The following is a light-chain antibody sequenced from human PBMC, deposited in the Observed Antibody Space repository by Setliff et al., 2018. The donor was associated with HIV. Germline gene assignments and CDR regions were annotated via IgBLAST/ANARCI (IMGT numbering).Light chain of an antibody. CDR2: GNT. CDR3: AAWDDSLNGLYV. CDR1: SSNIGAGYD. Sequence: QSALTQPPSVSGAPGQRVTISCTGSSSNIGAGYDVHWYQQPPGTAPKLLIYGNTHRPSGVPDRFSGYKSDTSASLAITGLQSEDEADYYCAAWDDSLNGLYVFGTGTKVTVL. V-gene: IGLV1-40*01. J-gene: IGLJ1*01.